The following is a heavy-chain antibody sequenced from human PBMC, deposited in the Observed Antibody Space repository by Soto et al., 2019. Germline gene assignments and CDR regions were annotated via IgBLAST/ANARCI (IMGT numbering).Heavy chain of an antibody. Sequence: PGGSLRLSCAASGFTFSSYSMNWVRQAPGKGLEWVSYISSSSSTIYYADSVKGRFTISRDNAKNSLYLQMNSLRDEDTAVYYCASHNDYGDYGVRVWYGMDVWGQGTTVTVSS. CDR1: GFTFSSYS. J-gene: IGHJ6*02. CDR3: ASHNDYGDYGVRVWYGMDV. D-gene: IGHD4-17*01. V-gene: IGHV3-48*02. CDR2: ISSSSSTI.